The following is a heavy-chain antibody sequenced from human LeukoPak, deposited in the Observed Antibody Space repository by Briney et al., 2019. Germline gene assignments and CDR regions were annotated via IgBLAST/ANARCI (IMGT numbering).Heavy chain of an antibody. CDR3: ARAGNRIAAARAAFDI. V-gene: IGHV3-7*01. J-gene: IGHJ3*02. D-gene: IGHD6-13*01. CDR2: IKQDGSEK. CDR1: GFTFSSYW. Sequence: GGSLRLSCAASGFTFSSYWMSWVRQAPGKGLEWVANIKQDGSEKYYVDSVKGRFTISRDNAKNSLYLQMNSLRAEDTAVYYCARAGNRIAAARAAFDIWGQGTMVTVSS.